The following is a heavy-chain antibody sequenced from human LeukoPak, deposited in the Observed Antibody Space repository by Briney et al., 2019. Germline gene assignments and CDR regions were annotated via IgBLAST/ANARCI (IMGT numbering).Heavy chain of an antibody. D-gene: IGHD5-18*01. Sequence: KAGRSLRLSCAASGFTFSSYSMNWVRQAPGKGLEWVSSISSSSSYIYYADSVKGRFTISRDNAKNSLYLQMNSLRAEDTAVYYCARQPHTAMPYFDYWGQGTLVTVSS. CDR3: ARQPHTAMPYFDY. CDR2: ISSSSSYI. CDR1: GFTFSSYS. V-gene: IGHV3-21*01. J-gene: IGHJ4*02.